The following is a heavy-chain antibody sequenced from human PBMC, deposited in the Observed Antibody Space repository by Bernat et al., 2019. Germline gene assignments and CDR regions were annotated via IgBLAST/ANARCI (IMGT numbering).Heavy chain of an antibody. Sequence: QVQLVQSGAEVKKPGASVKVSCKASGYTFTNFYIHWVRQAPGHGLEWMGVINPSDGNTRYAQKFQDSIAMTSDTSTSTVYMELNSLRSEDTAVYYCGRSLIQHVYYNGLDVWGQGTTVTVAS. J-gene: IGHJ6*02. CDR2: INPSDGNT. CDR1: GYTFTNFY. D-gene: IGHD5-18*01. V-gene: IGHV1-46*01. CDR3: GRSLIQHVYYNGLDV.